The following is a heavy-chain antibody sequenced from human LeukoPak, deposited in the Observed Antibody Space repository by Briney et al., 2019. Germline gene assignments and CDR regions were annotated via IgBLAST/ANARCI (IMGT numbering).Heavy chain of an antibody. CDR2: IIPIFGTA. V-gene: IGHV1-69*01. CDR3: AISPPPTTYYYDSSGYYYYYMDV. J-gene: IGHJ6*03. Sequence: SVKVSCKASGGTFSRYAISWVRQAPGRGLEWMGGIIPIFGTANYAQKFQGRVTITADESTSTAYMELSSLRSEDTAVYYCAISPPPTTYYYDSSGYYYYYMDVWGKGTTVTISS. CDR1: GGTFSRYA. D-gene: IGHD3-22*01.